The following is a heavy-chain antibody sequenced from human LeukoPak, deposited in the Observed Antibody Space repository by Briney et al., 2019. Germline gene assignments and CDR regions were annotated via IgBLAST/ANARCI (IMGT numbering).Heavy chain of an antibody. CDR1: GFTFSSYA. D-gene: IGHD2-2*01. CDR2: ISYDGSNK. V-gene: IGHV3-30-3*01. Sequence: PGRSLRLSCAASGFTFSSYAMHWVRQAPGKGLEWVAVISYDGSNKYYADSVKGRFTISRDNSKSTLYLQMNSLRAEDTAVYYCARGWGKYQLPGVGTGFDPWGQGTLVTVSS. J-gene: IGHJ5*02. CDR3: ARGWGKYQLPGVGTGFDP.